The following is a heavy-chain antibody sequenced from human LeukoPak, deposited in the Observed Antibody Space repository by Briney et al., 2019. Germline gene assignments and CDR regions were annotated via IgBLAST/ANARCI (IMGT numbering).Heavy chain of an antibody. Sequence: GESLKISCKGSGYSFTSYWIGWVRQMPGKGLEWMGIIYPGDSDTRYSPSFQGQVTISADKSISTAYMELSRLRSDDTAVYYCARDSYYMDVWGKGTTVTVSS. CDR3: ARDSYYMDV. J-gene: IGHJ6*03. CDR2: IYPGDSDT. CDR1: GYSFTSYW. V-gene: IGHV5-51*01.